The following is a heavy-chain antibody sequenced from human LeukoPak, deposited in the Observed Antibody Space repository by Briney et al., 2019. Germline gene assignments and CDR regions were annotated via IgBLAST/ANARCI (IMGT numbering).Heavy chain of an antibody. V-gene: IGHV3-30*02. CDR1: GFTFSSYG. CDR3: ANMGYKLELPNYYYMDV. J-gene: IGHJ6*03. D-gene: IGHD1-7*01. CDR2: IRYDGSNK. Sequence: GGSLRLSCAASGFTFSSYGMHWVRQAPGKGLEWVAFIRYDGSNKYYADSVKGRFTISRDNSKNTLYLQMNSLRAEDTAVYYCANMGYKLELPNYYYMDVWGKGTTVTVSS.